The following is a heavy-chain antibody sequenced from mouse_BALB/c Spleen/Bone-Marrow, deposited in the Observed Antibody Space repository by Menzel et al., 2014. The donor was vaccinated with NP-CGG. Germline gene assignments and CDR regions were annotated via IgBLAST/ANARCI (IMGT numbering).Heavy chain of an antibody. J-gene: IGHJ3*01. V-gene: IGHV1-61*01. Sequence: QVQLQQSGAELGRPGASVKLSCKASGYSFTSYWMNWVKQRPGQGLEWIGMIHPSGSETRLNQNFKDKATLTVDKSSSTAYMQLSSPTSEDSAVYYCARSRGEGYWGQGTLVTVSA. D-gene: IGHD2-13*01. CDR2: IHPSGSET. CDR3: ARSRGEGY. CDR1: GYSFTSYW.